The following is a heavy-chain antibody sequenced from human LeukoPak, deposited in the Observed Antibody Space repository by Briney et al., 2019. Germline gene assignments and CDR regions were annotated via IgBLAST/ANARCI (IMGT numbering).Heavy chain of an antibody. J-gene: IGHJ4*02. V-gene: IGHV3-23*01. Sequence: GGSLRLSCAASGFTFSSYAMSWVRQAPGKGLEWVSAISGSGGSTYYADSVKGRFTISRDNAKNSLYLQMNSLRVEDTAVYYCASTTVTTGYWGQGTLVTVSS. CDR3: ASTTVTTGY. D-gene: IGHD4-11*01. CDR1: GFTFSSYA. CDR2: ISGSGGST.